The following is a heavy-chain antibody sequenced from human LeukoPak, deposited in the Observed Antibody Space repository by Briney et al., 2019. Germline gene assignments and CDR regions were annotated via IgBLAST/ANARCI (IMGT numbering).Heavy chain of an antibody. Sequence: SETLSLTCAVYGGSFSGYYWSWIRQPAGKGLEWIGRIYTSGSTNYNPSLKSRVTMSVDTSKNQFSLKLSSVTAADTAVYYCARSDSDYGDFDFDYWGQGTLVTVSS. CDR2: IYTSGST. V-gene: IGHV4-59*10. CDR1: GGSFSGYY. CDR3: ARSDSDYGDFDFDY. D-gene: IGHD4-17*01. J-gene: IGHJ4*02.